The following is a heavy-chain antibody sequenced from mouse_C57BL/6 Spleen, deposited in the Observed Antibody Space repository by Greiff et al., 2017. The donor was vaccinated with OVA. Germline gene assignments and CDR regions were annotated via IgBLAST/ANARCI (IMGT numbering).Heavy chain of an antibody. CDR3: AREDTTVGWYFDV. V-gene: IGHV5-16*01. D-gene: IGHD1-1*01. J-gene: IGHJ1*03. CDR1: GFTFSDYY. CDR2: INYDGSST. Sequence: EVQRVESEGGLVQPGSSMKLSCTASGFTFSDYYMAWVRQVPEKGLEWVANINYDGSSTYYLDSLKSRFIISRDNAKNILYLQMRSLKSEDTATYYCAREDTTVGWYFDVWGTGTTVTVSS.